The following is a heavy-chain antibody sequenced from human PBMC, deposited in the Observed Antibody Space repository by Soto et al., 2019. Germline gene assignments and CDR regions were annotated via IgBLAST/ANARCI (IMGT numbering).Heavy chain of an antibody. CDR2: IIPIFGTA. V-gene: IGHV1-69*12. CDR3: ARGHITIFGVVMVDDFDI. Sequence: QVQLVQSGAEVKKPGSSVKVSCKASGGTFSSYAISWVRQAPGQGLEWMGGIIPIFGTANYAQKFQGRVTITADESTSTAYMELSSLISEDTAVYYCARGHITIFGVVMVDDFDICGQGTMVTVSS. J-gene: IGHJ3*02. CDR1: GGTFSSYA. D-gene: IGHD3-3*01.